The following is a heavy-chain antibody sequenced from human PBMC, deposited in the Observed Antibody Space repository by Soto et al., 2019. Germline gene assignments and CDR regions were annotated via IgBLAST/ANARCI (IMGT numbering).Heavy chain of an antibody. J-gene: IGHJ6*02. D-gene: IGHD6-19*01. CDR2: IKQDGSEK. CDR1: GFTFSSYW. Sequence: GSLRLSCAASGFTFSSYWMSWVRQAPGKGLEWVANIKQDGSEKYYVDSVKGRFTISRDNAKNSLYLQMNSLRAEDTAVYYCARDRAVAGLYYYYGMDVWGQGTTVTVSS. CDR3: ARDRAVAGLYYYYGMDV. V-gene: IGHV3-7*03.